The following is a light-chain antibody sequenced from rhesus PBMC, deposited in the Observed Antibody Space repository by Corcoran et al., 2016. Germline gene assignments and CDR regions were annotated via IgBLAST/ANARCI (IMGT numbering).Light chain of an antibody. CDR3: QQYGSRPPT. CDR1: QSTGSW. V-gene: IGKV1-22*01. J-gene: IGKJ1*01. Sequence: DIQMTQSPSSLSASVGDTVTITCRASQSTGSWLAWYQQKPGNAPKVLIYKASSLQSGVPSRFSGSGSGTDFTLTINSLQSEDFATYYCQQYGSRPPTFGQGTKVEFQ. CDR2: KAS.